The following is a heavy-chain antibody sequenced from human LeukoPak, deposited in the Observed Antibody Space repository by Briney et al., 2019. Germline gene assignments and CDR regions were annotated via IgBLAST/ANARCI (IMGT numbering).Heavy chain of an antibody. D-gene: IGHD1-26*01. CDR2: ISGSGGST. V-gene: IGHV3-23*01. CDR3: AKDRPPSSRGAYYYFDY. J-gene: IGHJ4*02. CDR1: GFTFSSYA. Sequence: GGSLRLSCAASGFTFSSYAMSWVRQAPGKGLEWVSAISGSGGSTYYADSVKGRFTISRDNSKNTLYLQMNSLRAEDTAGYYCAKDRPPSSRGAYYYFDYWGQGTLVTVSS.